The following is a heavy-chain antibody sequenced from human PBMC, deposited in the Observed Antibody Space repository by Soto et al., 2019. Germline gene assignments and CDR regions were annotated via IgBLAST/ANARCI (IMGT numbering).Heavy chain of an antibody. Sequence: ASVKVSCKASGYTFTSYYMHWVRQAPGQGLEWMGIINPSGGSTSYAQKLQGRVTMTRDTSTSTVYMELSSLRTEDTAVYYCATSDYYDSSGYYPNIWGQGTMVTVSS. CDR1: GYTFTSYY. J-gene: IGHJ3*02. CDR3: ATSDYYDSSGYYPNI. V-gene: IGHV1-46*01. CDR2: INPSGGST. D-gene: IGHD3-22*01.